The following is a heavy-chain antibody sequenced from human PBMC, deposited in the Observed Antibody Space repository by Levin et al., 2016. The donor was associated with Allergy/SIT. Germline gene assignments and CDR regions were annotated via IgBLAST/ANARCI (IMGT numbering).Heavy chain of an antibody. CDR3: ARGTGIAAAHGFDY. Sequence: WIRQPPGKGLVWVSRINSDGSSTSYADSVKGRFTISRDNAKNTLYLQMNSLRAEDTAVYYCARGTGIAAAHGFDYWGQGTLVTVSS. D-gene: IGHD6-13*01. CDR2: INSDGSST. J-gene: IGHJ4*02. V-gene: IGHV3-74*01.